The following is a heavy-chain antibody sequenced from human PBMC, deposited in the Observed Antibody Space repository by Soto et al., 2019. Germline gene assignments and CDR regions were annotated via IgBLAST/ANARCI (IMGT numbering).Heavy chain of an antibody. CDR1: GGSISSYY. CDR2: IYYSGST. Sequence: QVQLQESGPGLVKPSETLSLTCTVSGGSISSYYWSWIRQPPGKGLEWIGYIYYSGSTNYNPSLKGSVPISVNTSKDQFSLELSSGDGADKALLYFGGILGWAVDHWGQGNLVTVPP. V-gene: IGHV4-59*08. D-gene: IGHD3-16*01. J-gene: IGHJ4*02. CDR3: GGILGWAVDH.